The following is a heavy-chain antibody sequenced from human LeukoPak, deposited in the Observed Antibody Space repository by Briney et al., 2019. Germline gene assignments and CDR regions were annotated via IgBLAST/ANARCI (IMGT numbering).Heavy chain of an antibody. J-gene: IGHJ5*02. CDR3: ARGVAAAVDWFDP. D-gene: IGHD6-13*01. Sequence: SQTLSLTCAISGDSASSNSAAWNGIRQSPSRGLEWLGRTYYRSKWYNDYAVSVKSRITINPDTSKNQFSLQLKSVTPEDTAVYYCARGVAAAVDWFDPWGPGTLVTVSS. V-gene: IGHV6-1*01. CDR1: GDSASSNSAA. CDR2: TYYRSKWYN.